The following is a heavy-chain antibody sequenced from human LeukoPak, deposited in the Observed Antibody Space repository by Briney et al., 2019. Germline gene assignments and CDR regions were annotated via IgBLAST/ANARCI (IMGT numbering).Heavy chain of an antibody. CDR3: AREERPYGSGSRNWFDP. D-gene: IGHD3-10*01. J-gene: IGHJ5*02. CDR2: INPSGGST. V-gene: IGHV1-46*01. CDR1: GYTFTSYY. Sequence: ASVKVSCKASGYTFTSYYMHWVRQAPGQGLEWMGIINPSGGSTSYAQKFQGRVIMTRDTSTSTVYMELSSLRSEDTAVYYRAREERPYGSGSRNWFDPWGQGTLVTVSS.